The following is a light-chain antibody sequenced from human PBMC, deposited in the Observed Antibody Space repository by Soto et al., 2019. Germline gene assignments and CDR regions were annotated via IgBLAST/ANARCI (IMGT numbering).Light chain of an antibody. V-gene: IGLV2-14*01. CDR2: EVS. CDR3: KSYTSSKTLV. Sequence: QSVLTQPASVSGSPGQSITISCTGTSGDVGSYNYVSWYQQHPGKAPKLMIYEVSNRPSGVSDRFSGSKSGNTASLTISGLQAEDEADYYCKSYTSSKTLVFGGGTKVTVL. CDR1: SGDVGSYNY. J-gene: IGLJ2*01.